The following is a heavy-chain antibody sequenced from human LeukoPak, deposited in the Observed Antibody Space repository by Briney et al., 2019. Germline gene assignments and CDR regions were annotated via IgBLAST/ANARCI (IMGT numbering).Heavy chain of an antibody. CDR3: AREVMGTVGTRRNWFDP. Sequence: ASVKVSCKASGYTFTGYYMHWVRQAPGQGLEWMGWINPNSGGTNYAQKFQGRVTMTRDTSISTTYMELSRLRSDDTAVYYCAREVMGTVGTRRNWFDPWGQGTLVTVSS. CDR2: INPNSGGT. J-gene: IGHJ5*02. D-gene: IGHD4-11*01. V-gene: IGHV1-2*02. CDR1: GYTFTGYY.